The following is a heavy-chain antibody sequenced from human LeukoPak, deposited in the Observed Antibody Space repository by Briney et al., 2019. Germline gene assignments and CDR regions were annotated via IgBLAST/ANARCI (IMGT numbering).Heavy chain of an antibody. V-gene: IGHV1-69*02. Sequence: ASVKVSCKASGGTFSGYTISWVRPAPGQGLEWMGRIIPILGIANYAQKFQGRVTITADKSTSTAYMELSSLRSEDTAVYYCAGVIVPAATPYRYYYYYGMDVWDHGTTVTVSS. CDR3: AGVIVPAATPYRYYYYYGMDV. CDR2: IIPILGIA. J-gene: IGHJ6*02. CDR1: GGTFSGYT. D-gene: IGHD2-2*01.